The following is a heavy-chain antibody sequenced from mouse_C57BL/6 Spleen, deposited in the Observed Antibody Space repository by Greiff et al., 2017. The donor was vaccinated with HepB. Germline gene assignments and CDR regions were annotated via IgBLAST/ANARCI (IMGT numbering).Heavy chain of an antibody. CDR2: INPNNGGT. Sequence: VQLQQSGPELVKPGASVKIPCKASGYTFTDYNMDWVKQSHGKSLEWIGDINPNNGGTIYNQKFKGKATLTVDKSSSTAYMELRSLTSEDTAVYYCARSKTITTVPFDYWGQGTTLTVSS. J-gene: IGHJ2*01. V-gene: IGHV1-18*01. CDR3: ARSKTITTVPFDY. D-gene: IGHD1-1*01. CDR1: GYTFTDYN.